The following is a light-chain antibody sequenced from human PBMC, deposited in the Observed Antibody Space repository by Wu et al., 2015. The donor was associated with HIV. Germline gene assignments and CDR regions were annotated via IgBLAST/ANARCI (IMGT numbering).Light chain of an antibody. CDR3: QQHNNYPRT. CDR1: QSVSSSY. CDR2: GAS. Sequence: EIVLTQSPGTLSLSPGERATLSCRASQSVSSSYLAWYQQKPGQAPRLLIYGASSRATGIPDRFSGSGSGTDFTLTISRLEPEDFATYYCQQHNNYPRTFGQGTKVEIK. V-gene: IGKV3-20*01. J-gene: IGKJ1*01.